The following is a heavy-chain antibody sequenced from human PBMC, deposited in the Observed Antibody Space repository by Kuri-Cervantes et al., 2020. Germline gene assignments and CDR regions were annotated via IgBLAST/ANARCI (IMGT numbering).Heavy chain of an antibody. V-gene: IGHV3-30-3*01. J-gene: IGHJ6*02. D-gene: IGHD2-8*01. Sequence: GESLKISCAVSEFTFSTYAMHWVRQAPGKGLEWVAVISYDGSNKYYADSVKGRFTISRDNSKNTLYLQMNSLRDEDTAVYYCARDTFGSYIVLNNYGMDVWGQGTTVTVSS. CDR1: EFTFSTYA. CDR2: ISYDGSNK. CDR3: ARDTFGSYIVLNNYGMDV.